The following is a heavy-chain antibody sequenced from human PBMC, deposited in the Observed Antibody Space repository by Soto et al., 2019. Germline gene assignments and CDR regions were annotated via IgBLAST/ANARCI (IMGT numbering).Heavy chain of an antibody. CDR2: IYYSGST. CDR3: ARLRSDGSYYDY. Sequence: SETLSLTCTASGGSISSSSYYSGWIRQPPGKGLEWIGSIYYSGSTYYNPSLKSRVTISVDTSKNQFSLKLSSVTAADSAVYYCARLRSDGSYYDYRGQGTQVTVS. D-gene: IGHD3-16*01. V-gene: IGHV4-39*01. CDR1: GGSISSSSYY. J-gene: IGHJ4*02.